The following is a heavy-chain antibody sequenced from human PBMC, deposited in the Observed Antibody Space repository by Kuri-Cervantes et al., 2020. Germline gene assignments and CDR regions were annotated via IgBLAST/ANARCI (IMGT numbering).Heavy chain of an antibody. Sequence: SETLSLTCAVYGGSFSGYYWNWIRQPPGKGLEWIGEINHSGSTNYNPSLKSRVTISVDTSKNQFSLQLNYVTPEDTAVYYCARVLSDYYDSSGYGYWGQGTLVTVSS. CDR1: GGSFSGYY. V-gene: IGHV4-34*01. J-gene: IGHJ4*02. D-gene: IGHD3-22*01. CDR2: INHSGST. CDR3: ARVLSDYYDSSGYGY.